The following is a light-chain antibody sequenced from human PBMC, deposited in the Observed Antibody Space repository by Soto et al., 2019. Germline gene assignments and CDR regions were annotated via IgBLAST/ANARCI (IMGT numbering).Light chain of an antibody. CDR1: QSVSSY. CDR2: DAS. CDR3: QQRSNWPPWT. J-gene: IGKJ1*01. Sequence: EIVLTQSPATLSLSPGERATLSCRASQSVSSYLAWYQQKPGQAPRLLIYDASNRATGIPARFSGSGSGTDFTHTISSLEPEDFAVYYCQQRSNWPPWTFGHGTKVEIK. V-gene: IGKV3-11*01.